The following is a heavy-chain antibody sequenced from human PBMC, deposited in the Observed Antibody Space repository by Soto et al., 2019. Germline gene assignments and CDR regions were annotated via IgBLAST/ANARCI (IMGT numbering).Heavy chain of an antibody. D-gene: IGHD3-22*01. J-gene: IGHJ4*02. Sequence: EVQLLESGGDLIQPGGSLRLSCAASGFTFNIYAMTWVRQAPGKGLEWVSAISRYGDITYYADSVEGRFSISRDNSKNTLYLQMTSLRAEDTAVYYCAKDRYFDHDSRGYLFDNWGQGTLVTVSS. CDR3: AKDRYFDHDSRGYLFDN. V-gene: IGHV3-23*01. CDR1: GFTFNIYA. CDR2: ISRYGDIT.